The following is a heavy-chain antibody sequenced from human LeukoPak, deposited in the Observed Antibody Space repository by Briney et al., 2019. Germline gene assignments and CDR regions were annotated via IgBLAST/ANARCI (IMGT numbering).Heavy chain of an antibody. CDR1: GFTFSNYW. J-gene: IGHJ4*02. CDR3: ARDGKEISYYDILTGYSEYYFDY. D-gene: IGHD3-9*01. V-gene: IGHV3-74*01. CDR2: INSDGSST. Sequence: GGSLRLSCVVSGFTFSNYWMHWVRQAPGKGLVWVSRINSDGSSTNYADSVKGRLTISRDNAKNTLYLQMNSLRAEDTAVYYCARDGKEISYYDILTGYSEYYFDYWGQGTLVTVSS.